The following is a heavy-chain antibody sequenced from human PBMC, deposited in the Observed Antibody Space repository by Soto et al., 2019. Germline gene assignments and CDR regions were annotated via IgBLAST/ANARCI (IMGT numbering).Heavy chain of an antibody. D-gene: IGHD2-15*01. CDR3: ARTTRSCGYSGYGT. CDR2: IYPGDSDT. Sequence: PGESLKISCKGSGYSFNNYWIGWVRQMPGKGLEWMAIIYPGDSDTRYSPSFQGQVTVSADKSISTAYLQWSSLKASDTAMYYCARTTRSCGYSGYGTWVQRTPVIVSS. J-gene: IGHJ4*02. CDR1: GYSFNNYW. V-gene: IGHV5-51*01.